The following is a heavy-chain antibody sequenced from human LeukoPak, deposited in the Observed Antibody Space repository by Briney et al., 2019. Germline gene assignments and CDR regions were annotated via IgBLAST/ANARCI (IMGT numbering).Heavy chain of an antibody. J-gene: IGHJ4*02. CDR2: IYTSGTT. Sequence: SETLSLTCTVCGGSISSGSYYWSWIRQPAGKGLEWIGRIYTSGTTNYNPSLKSRVTISVDTSRNQFSLKLNSVTAADTAVYYCARDNFSGSYHFDYWGQGTLVTVSS. D-gene: IGHD1-26*01. CDR1: GGSISSGSYY. CDR3: ARDNFSGSYHFDY. V-gene: IGHV4-61*02.